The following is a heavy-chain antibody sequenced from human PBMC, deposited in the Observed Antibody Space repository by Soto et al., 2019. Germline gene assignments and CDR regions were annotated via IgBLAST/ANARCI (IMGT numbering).Heavy chain of an antibody. D-gene: IGHD1-26*01. CDR3: ARDVGFRLSDY. CDR1: GYTFTSYA. J-gene: IGHJ4*02. CDR2: INAGNGNT. Sequence: QVQLVQSGAEVKKPGASVKVSCKASGYTFTSYAMHWVRQAPGQRLEWMGWINAGNGNTKYSQKFQGRVTITRDTSASTAYMDLSGLRSEDTAVYSCARDVGFRLSDYWGQGTLVTVSS. V-gene: IGHV1-3*01.